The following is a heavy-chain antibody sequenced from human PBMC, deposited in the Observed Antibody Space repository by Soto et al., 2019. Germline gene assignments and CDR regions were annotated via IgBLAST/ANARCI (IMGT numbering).Heavy chain of an antibody. V-gene: IGHV3-9*01. D-gene: IGHD3-9*01. CDR2: ISWNSGSI. J-gene: IGHJ4*02. CDR3: AKDLVRNHYDILTGYYFDY. Sequence: GGSLRLSCAASGFTFDDYAMHWVRQAPGKGLEWVSGISWNSGSIGYADSVKGRFTISRDNAKNSLYLQMNSLRAEDTALYYCAKDLVRNHYDILTGYYFDYWGQGTLVTVSS. CDR1: GFTFDDYA.